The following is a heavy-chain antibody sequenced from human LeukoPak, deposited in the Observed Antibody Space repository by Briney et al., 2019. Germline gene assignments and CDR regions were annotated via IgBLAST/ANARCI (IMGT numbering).Heavy chain of an antibody. V-gene: IGHV4-34*01. Sequence: PSETLSLTCAVFGGSLSGYYWSWIRQPPGKRLEWIGEINHSGGTSYTPSLKSRLTMSVDTSKNQFSLRLNSVTAADTAVYYCARGSIADRLSSWGQGTLVTVPS. CDR3: ARGSIADRLSS. J-gene: IGHJ5*02. CDR2: INHSGGT. D-gene: IGHD6-6*01. CDR1: GGSLSGYY.